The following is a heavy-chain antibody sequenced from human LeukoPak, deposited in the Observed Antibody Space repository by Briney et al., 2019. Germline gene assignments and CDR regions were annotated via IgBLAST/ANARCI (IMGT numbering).Heavy chain of an antibody. CDR2: ISSSSDYT. Sequence: PGGSLRLSCAASRFTFSHYHMCRLRQAPGKGLEWVSYISSSSDYTNYADSVKGRFTISRDNAKKSLYLQMDSLRAEDSAVYYCAGPACLRCAYCSSNSWGQGTLVTVSA. D-gene: IGHD2-15*01. CDR3: AGPACLRCAYCSSNS. CDR1: RFTFSHYH. V-gene: IGHV3-11*03. J-gene: IGHJ4*02.